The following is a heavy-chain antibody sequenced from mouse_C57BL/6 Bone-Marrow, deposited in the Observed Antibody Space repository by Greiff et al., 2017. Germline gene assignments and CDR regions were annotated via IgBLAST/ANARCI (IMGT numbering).Heavy chain of an antibody. CDR2: IYPGDGDT. J-gene: IGHJ2*01. Sequence: QVQLQQSGPELVKPGASVKISCKASGYAFSSSWMNWVKQRPGKGLEWIGRIYPGDGDTNYNGKFKGKATLTADKSSSTAYMQLSSLTSEDSAVYFCARSGDGYYFYYFDYWGQGTTLTVSS. D-gene: IGHD2-3*01. CDR3: ARSGDGYYFYYFDY. CDR1: GYAFSSSW. V-gene: IGHV1-82*01.